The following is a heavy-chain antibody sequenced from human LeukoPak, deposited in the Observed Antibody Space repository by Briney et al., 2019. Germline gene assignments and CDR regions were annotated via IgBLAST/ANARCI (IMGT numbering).Heavy chain of an antibody. CDR1: GFTFSSYW. CDR2: IKQDGSEK. CDR3: ARRRLVWNDDFDY. Sequence: GGSLRLSCAASGFTFSSYWMSWVRQAPGKGLEWVANIKQDGSEKYYVDSVKGRFTISRDNAKNSLYLQMNSLRAKDTAVYYCARRRLVWNDDFDYWGQGTLVTVSS. V-gene: IGHV3-7*01. J-gene: IGHJ4*02. D-gene: IGHD1-1*01.